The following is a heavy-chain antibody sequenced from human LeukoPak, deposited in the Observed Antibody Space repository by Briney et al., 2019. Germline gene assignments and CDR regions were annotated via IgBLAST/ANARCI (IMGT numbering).Heavy chain of an antibody. J-gene: IGHJ6*03. Sequence: SETLSLTCSVSGGPISTHYWNWIRQAPGKGLEWIGYVYFTGTTNYNPNLTSRLTISVDTSKEQFSLNLTSVTAADTAVYYCARGLRYSSGWYDYYMDVWGKGTTVTVSS. CDR2: VYFTGTT. CDR1: GGPISTHY. V-gene: IGHV4-59*11. D-gene: IGHD6-19*01. CDR3: ARGLRYSSGWYDYYMDV.